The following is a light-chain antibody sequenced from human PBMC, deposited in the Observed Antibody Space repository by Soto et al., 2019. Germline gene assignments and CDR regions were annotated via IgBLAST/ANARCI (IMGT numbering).Light chain of an antibody. V-gene: IGKV1-39*01. CDR2: AIS. J-gene: IGKJ2*01. CDR1: QKINNY. Sequence: DIQMTQSPSSLSASVGDGVTITCRASQKINNYLNWYQQKPGKAPQVLIYAISRLEGGVPSRFSGSGSGTDFTLTITSLQPEDFATYYCQQSFSMPYTFGQGT. CDR3: QQSFSMPYT.